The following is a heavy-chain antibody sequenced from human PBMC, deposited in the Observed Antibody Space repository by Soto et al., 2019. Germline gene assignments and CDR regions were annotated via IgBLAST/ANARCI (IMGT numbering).Heavy chain of an antibody. J-gene: IGHJ5*02. CDR3: ARSVDP. CDR2: IYYSGST. Sequence: SETLSLTCAVTGVSISTADYYWSWIRQHPGKGLEWIGYIYYSGSTYYNPSLKSRVTISVDTSKNQFSLKLSSVTAADTAVYYCARSVDPWGQGTLVTVSS. CDR1: GVSISTADYY. V-gene: IGHV4-31*11.